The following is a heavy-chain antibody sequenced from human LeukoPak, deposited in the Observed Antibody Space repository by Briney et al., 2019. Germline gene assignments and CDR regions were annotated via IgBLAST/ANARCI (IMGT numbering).Heavy chain of an antibody. V-gene: IGHV3-9*01. CDR3: AKAQGDS. Sequence: GGSLRLSCAASGFIFDDYVMHWVRQAPGKGLEWVLGITWNSGTIGYADSVKGRFTISRDNAKKSLYLQMNSLRTEDTALYYCAKAQGDSWGQGTLVTVSS. CDR2: ITWNSGTI. J-gene: IGHJ4*02. CDR1: GFIFDDYV.